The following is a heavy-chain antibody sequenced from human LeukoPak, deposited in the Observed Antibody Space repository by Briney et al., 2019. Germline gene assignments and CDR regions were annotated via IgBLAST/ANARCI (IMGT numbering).Heavy chain of an antibody. Sequence: GASANVSCKVSGYTLTELSMHWVRQAPGKGLEWMGGFDPEDGETIYAQKFQGRVTMTEDTSTDTAYMELSSLRSEDTAVYYCARAPIRYYGMDVWGQGTTVTVSS. V-gene: IGHV1-24*01. CDR1: GYTLTELS. J-gene: IGHJ6*02. D-gene: IGHD3-10*01. CDR2: FDPEDGET. CDR3: ARAPIRYYGMDV.